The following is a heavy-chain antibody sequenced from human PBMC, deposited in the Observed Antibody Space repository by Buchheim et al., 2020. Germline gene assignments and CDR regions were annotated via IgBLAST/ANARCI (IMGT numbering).Heavy chain of an antibody. J-gene: IGHJ5*02. CDR3: ARAPSWDIVVVPPQGGFDP. Sequence: QVQLQQWGAGLLKPSETLSLTCAVYGGSFSGYYWSWIRQPPGKGLEWIGEINHSGSTNYNPSLKSRVTISVDTSKNQFSLKLSSVTAADTAVYYCARAPSWDIVVVPPQGGFDPWGQGTL. CDR2: INHSGST. V-gene: IGHV4-34*01. D-gene: IGHD2-2*01. CDR1: GGSFSGYY.